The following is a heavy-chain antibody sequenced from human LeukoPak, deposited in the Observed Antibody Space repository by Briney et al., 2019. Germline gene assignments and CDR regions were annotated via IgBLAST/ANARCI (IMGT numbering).Heavy chain of an antibody. J-gene: IGHJ6*02. V-gene: IGHV3-30*18. CDR1: GFTFSSYG. CDR2: ISYDGSNK. CDR3: AKGLYSGELPAYYYYGMDV. D-gene: IGHD3-10*01. Sequence: GGSLRLSCAASGFTFSSYGMHWVRQAPGKGLEWVAVISYDGSNKYYADSVKGRFTISRDNSKNTLYLQMNSLRAEDTAVYYCAKGLYSGELPAYYYYGMDVRGQGTTVTVSS.